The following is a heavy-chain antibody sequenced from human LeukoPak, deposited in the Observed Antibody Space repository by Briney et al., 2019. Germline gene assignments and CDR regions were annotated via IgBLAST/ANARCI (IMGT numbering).Heavy chain of an antibody. CDR3: ARDPVSDYARGWYYYMDV. J-gene: IGHJ6*03. CDR2: IYYSGST. CDR1: GGSISSGDYY. V-gene: IGHV4-30-4*08. D-gene: IGHD4-17*01. Sequence: PSETLSLTCTVSGGSISSGDYYWSRIRQPPGKGLEWIGYIYYSGSTYYNPSLKSRVTISVDTSKNQFSLKLNSVTAADTAVYYCARDPVSDYARGWYYYMDVWGKGTTVTVSS.